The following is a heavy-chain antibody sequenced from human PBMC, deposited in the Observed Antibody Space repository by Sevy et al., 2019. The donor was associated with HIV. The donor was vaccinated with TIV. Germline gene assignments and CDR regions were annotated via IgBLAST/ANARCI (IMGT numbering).Heavy chain of an antibody. Sequence: GGSLRLSCAASGFPFSNYAMSWIRQAPGKGLEWVSTLIGGGSRAYYADSVTGRFTISRDNSKNTLYLQMNSLRADDTAIYYCAKRRVQSGLSGGGANYGWDVCGHGTTVTVSS. V-gene: IGHV3-23*01. CDR1: GFPFSNYA. CDR2: LIGGGSRA. D-gene: IGHD2-15*01. CDR3: AKRRVQSGLSGGGANYGWDV. J-gene: IGHJ6*02.